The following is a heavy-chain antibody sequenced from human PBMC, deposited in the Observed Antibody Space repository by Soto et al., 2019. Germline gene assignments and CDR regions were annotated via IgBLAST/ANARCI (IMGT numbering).Heavy chain of an antibody. CDR3: ARASGNYGLSEYFQH. J-gene: IGHJ1*01. CDR2: ISTYNGNT. CDR1: GYTFTSYG. Sequence: QVQLVQSRGEVKKPGASVKVSCKASGYTFTSYGISWVRQAPGQGLEWMGWISTYNGNTNYAQKVQGRVTMTTDTTTSTAYMELRSLRSDDTAVSYCARASGNYGLSEYFQHWGQGTLVTVSS. V-gene: IGHV1-18*01. D-gene: IGHD4-17*01.